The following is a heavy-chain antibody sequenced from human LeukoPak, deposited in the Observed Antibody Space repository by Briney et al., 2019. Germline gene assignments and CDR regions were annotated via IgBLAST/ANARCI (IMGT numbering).Heavy chain of an antibody. D-gene: IGHD2-2*01. V-gene: IGHV1-18*04. CDR3: AREALGYCSSTSCYVWFDP. J-gene: IGHJ5*02. CDR1: GYTFTSYG. CDR2: ISAYNGNT. Sequence: GASVKVSCKASGYTFTSYGISWVRQAPGQGLGWMGWISAYNGNTNYAQKLQGRVTMTTDTSTSTAYMELRSLRSDDTAVYYCAREALGYCSSTSCYVWFDPWGQGTLVTVSS.